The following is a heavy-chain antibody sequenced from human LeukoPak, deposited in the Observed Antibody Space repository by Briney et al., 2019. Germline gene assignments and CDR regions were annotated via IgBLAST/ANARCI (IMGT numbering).Heavy chain of an antibody. J-gene: IGHJ3*02. CDR3: AKDNHGLSGSYYVDAFDI. V-gene: IGHV3-13*01. CDR2: IDTAGNT. Sequence: GGSLRLSCAASGLIFSIYDMHWVRQATGKGLEWVSAIDTAGNTYYAASAKGRFSISRDHARSSLYLQMNSLRAGDTAVYYCAKDNHGLSGSYYVDAFDIWGQGTMVTVSS. D-gene: IGHD3-10*01. CDR1: GLIFSIYD.